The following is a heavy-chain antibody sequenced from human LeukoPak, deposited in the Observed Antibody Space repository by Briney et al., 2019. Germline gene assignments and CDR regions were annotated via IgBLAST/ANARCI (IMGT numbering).Heavy chain of an antibody. J-gene: IGHJ6*02. CDR2: IDHREST. CDR3: ASRMYYYYGMDV. CDR1: GGSFSGYY. Sequence: SETLSLTCAVYGGSFSGYYWSWIRQPPGKGLEWIGEIDHRESTTYNPSLKSRVTISVDTSKNQLSLKLNSVTAADTAVYYCASRMYYYYGMDVWGQGTTVIVSS. V-gene: IGHV4-34*01.